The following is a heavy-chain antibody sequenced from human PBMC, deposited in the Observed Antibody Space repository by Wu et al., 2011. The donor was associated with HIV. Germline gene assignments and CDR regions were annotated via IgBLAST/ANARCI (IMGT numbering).Heavy chain of an antibody. Sequence: VQLVQSGAEVKKPGASVKVSCKASRYTFADYFIHWVRQAPGQGLEWMGWINPHSGGTNFAQKFQGRVTMTRDTSITTAYMELSRLRSDDTAVYYCARDPYSSSFYYYYFMDVWGKGTTVTVSS. CDR3: ARDPYSSSFYYYYFMDV. V-gene: IGHV1-2*02. J-gene: IGHJ6*03. CDR2: INPHSGGT. D-gene: IGHD6-6*01. CDR1: RYTFADYF.